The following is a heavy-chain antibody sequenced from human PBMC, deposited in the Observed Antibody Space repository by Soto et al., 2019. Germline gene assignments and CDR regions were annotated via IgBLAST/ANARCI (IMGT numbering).Heavy chain of an antibody. J-gene: IGHJ4*02. CDR2: ISANSRNT. CDR1: GYTFSTYG. D-gene: IGHD3-10*01. CDR3: ARGAFGEVSFDY. V-gene: IGHV1-18*01. Sequence: QIQLVQSGAEVEKPGASVKVSCKASGYTFSTYGISWVRQAPGQGLEWMGCISANSRNTYYAQKVQGRVTLTTDTSTSIAYMELRSLRSDDTAVYYCARGAFGEVSFDYWGQGILVTVSS.